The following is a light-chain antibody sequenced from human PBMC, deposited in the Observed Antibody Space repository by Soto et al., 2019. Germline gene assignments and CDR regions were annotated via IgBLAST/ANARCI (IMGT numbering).Light chain of an antibody. CDR3: QPYNNWPPYT. Sequence: EIVMTQSPATLSVSPGERATLSCRASQSVSSNLAWYQQKPGQAPRLLIYGASTRATGIPARFSGSGSGTEFTLTNRTLLSEYVAVYYCQPYNNWPPYTFGQGTKLEIK. V-gene: IGKV3-15*01. J-gene: IGKJ2*01. CDR2: GAS. CDR1: QSVSSN.